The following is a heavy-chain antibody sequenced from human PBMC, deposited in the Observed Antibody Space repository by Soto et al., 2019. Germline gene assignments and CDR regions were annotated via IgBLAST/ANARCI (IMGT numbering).Heavy chain of an antibody. V-gene: IGHV1-69*12. J-gene: IGHJ6*02. CDR2: IIPIFGTA. CDR1: GGTFSSYS. CDR3: ASHSYGTANDYYYGMDV. Sequence: QVQMVQSGAEVKKPGSSVKVSCKASGGTFSSYSISWVRQAPGQGLEWMGGIIPIFGTADYAQKCQGRVTITADESTSPAYMELSRLISDDTAVSYCASHSYGTANDYYYGMDVWGQGTTVTVSS. D-gene: IGHD5-18*01.